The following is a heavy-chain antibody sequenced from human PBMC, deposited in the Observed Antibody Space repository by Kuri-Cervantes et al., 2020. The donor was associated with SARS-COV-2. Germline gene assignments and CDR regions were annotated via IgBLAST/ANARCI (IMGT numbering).Heavy chain of an antibody. CDR3: ARGIQVWLSTSSRFDP. Sequence: SVKVSCKASGYTFSNYGINWVRQAPGQGLEWMGGIIPIFGTANYAQKFQGRVTITADESTSTAYMELSSLRSEDTAVYYCARGIQVWLSTSSRFDPWGQGTLVTVSS. CDR1: GYTFSNYG. D-gene: IGHD5-18*01. J-gene: IGHJ5*02. V-gene: IGHV1-69*13. CDR2: IIPIFGTA.